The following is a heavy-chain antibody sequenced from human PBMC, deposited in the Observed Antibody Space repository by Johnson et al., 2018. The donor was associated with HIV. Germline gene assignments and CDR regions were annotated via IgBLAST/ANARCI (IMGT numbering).Heavy chain of an antibody. CDR1: GFPFSTYA. CDR3: ARGKAWIQRWDDAFDI. Sequence: QVQLVESGGGVVQPGRSLRLSCAASGFPFSTYAMHWVRQAPGKGLEWVSVISYDGSDKYYADSVKGRFTISRDNSRNTLYVHMNTLRAEDTAVYYCARGKAWIQRWDDAFDIWGQGTIVTVSS. V-gene: IGHV3-30-3*01. CDR2: ISYDGSDK. J-gene: IGHJ3*02. D-gene: IGHD5-18*01.